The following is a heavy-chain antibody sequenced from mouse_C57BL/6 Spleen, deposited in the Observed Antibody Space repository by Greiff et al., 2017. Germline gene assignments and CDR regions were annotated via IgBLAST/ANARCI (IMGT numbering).Heavy chain of an antibody. CDR3: ARDYYGSSNYFDY. J-gene: IGHJ2*01. CDR2: IYPGDGDT. Sequence: QLQQSGPELVKPGASVKISCKASGYAFSSSWMNWVKQRPGKGLEWIGRIYPGDGDTNYNGKFKGKATLTADKSSSTAYMQLSSLTSEDSAVYFCARDYYGSSNYFDYWGQGTTLTVSS. D-gene: IGHD1-1*01. V-gene: IGHV1-82*01. CDR1: GYAFSSSW.